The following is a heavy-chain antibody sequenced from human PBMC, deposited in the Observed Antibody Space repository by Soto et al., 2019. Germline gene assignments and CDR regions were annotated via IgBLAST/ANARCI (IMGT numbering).Heavy chain of an antibody. CDR1: GFTFSNNA. CDR3: ATDGPRIAVAGTYPNH. Sequence: PSCSASGFTFSNNAIHWVRQAPCQGLEGLAIIWYDGTNKFYAGSVKGRFTFSRDNYKNTLYLQMNGLRAEDTAVYYCATDGPRIAVAGTYPNHWVKGTRVTVAS. J-gene: IGHJ5*02. V-gene: IGHV3-33*01. D-gene: IGHD6-19*01. CDR2: IWYDGTNK.